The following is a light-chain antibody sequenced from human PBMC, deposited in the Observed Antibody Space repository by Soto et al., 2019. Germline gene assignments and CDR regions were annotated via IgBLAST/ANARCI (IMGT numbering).Light chain of an antibody. Sequence: QSALTQPASVSGSPGQSITISCTGTSIDVGAYNYVPWYQQHPGKASKLVIFEVSNRPSGVSDRFSGSKSGNTASLTISGLQAEDEAEYFCSSYTRSATPLVFGTGTKVTVL. V-gene: IGLV2-14*01. CDR3: SSYTRSATPLV. CDR2: EVS. J-gene: IGLJ1*01. CDR1: SIDVGAYNY.